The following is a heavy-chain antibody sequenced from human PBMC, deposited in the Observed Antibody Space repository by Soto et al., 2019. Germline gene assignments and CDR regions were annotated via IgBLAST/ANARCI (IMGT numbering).Heavy chain of an antibody. Sequence: PSETLSLTCTVSGDSVRSGRHYWSWIRQPPGKGLEWIGYIYNSGSTNYNPSLKSRVTISIDTSKNQLSLSLISVAAADTAVYYCARGGPIRGSRHPPKYYGMDVWGQGTTITVSS. CDR2: IYNSGST. D-gene: IGHD1-1*01. J-gene: IGHJ6*02. CDR3: ARGGPIRGSRHPPKYYGMDV. V-gene: IGHV4-61*01. CDR1: GDSVRSGRHY.